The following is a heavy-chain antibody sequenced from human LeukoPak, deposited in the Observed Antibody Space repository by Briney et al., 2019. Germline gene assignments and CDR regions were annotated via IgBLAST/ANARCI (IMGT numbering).Heavy chain of an antibody. CDR1: GGSISSYY. CDR2: IYYSGST. CDR3: ARSYCSGGSCWVYFDY. D-gene: IGHD2-15*01. V-gene: IGHV4-59*08. J-gene: IGHJ4*02. Sequence: SETLSLTCTVSGGSISSYYWSWIRQPPGKGLEWIGNIYYSGSTNYNPSLRSRVTISVDTSKNQFSLKLSSVTAADTAIYYCARSYCSGGSCWVYFDYWGQGTLVTVSS.